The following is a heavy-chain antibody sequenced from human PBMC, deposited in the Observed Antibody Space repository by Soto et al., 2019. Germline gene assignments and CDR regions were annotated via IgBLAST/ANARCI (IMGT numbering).Heavy chain of an antibody. D-gene: IGHD2-15*01. CDR2: ISYSGST. Sequence: SETLSLTCTVSGGSMSSYYWTWLRQSPGRGLEWIGYISYSGSTYYNPSLKSRVTISADTSKNQFSLRMNFMIAADTAVYYCERADPDSSVGYSGQVTMLAVYS. CDR3: ERADPDSSVGY. J-gene: IGHJ4*02. CDR1: GGSMSSYY. V-gene: IGHV4-59*01.